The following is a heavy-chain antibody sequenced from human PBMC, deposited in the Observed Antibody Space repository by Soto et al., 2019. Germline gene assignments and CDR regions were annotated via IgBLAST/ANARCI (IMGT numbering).Heavy chain of an antibody. J-gene: IGHJ6*02. D-gene: IGHD3-3*01. CDR1: GYTFTSYY. CDR3: ARDEWRLSYDYQPEANNIMDV. CDR2: INPSGGST. V-gene: IGHV1-46*01. Sequence: ASVKVSCKASGYTFTSYYMHWVRQAPGQGLEWMGIINPSGGSTSYAQKFQGRVTMTRDTSTSTVYMELSSLRSEDTAVYYCARDEWRLSYDYQPEANNIMDVWGQGTTVTVSS.